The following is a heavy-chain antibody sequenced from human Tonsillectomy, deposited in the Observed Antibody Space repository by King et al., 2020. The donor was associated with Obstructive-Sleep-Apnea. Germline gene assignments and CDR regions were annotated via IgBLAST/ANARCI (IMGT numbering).Heavy chain of an antibody. CDR1: GFTFDDYA. V-gene: IGHV3-9*01. CDR2: ISWNSGDI. CDR3: AKDMKPVVYYFSGIGV. Sequence: VQLVESGGGLVQPGRSLRLSCAASGFTFDDYAMHWVRQAPGKGLEWVSGISWNSGDIKYADSVKGRFTISRDNAKNSLYLQMNSLRAEDTALYFCAKDMKPVVYYFSGIGVWGQGTTVTVSS. J-gene: IGHJ6*02.